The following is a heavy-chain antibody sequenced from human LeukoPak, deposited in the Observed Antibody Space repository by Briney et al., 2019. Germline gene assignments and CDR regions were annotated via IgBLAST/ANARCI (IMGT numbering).Heavy chain of an antibody. Sequence: SETLSLTCTASGGSISTGVYYWSWLRQHQGKGLEWIEYNTYYNPSLKSRVTISVDTSKSQFSLKLTPVTAADTAVYYCARAILTPSGFVWHFDLWGRGTLVTVSS. CDR2: NT. V-gene: IGHV4-31*03. D-gene: IGHD3-3*01. J-gene: IGHJ2*01. CDR1: GGSISTGVYY. CDR3: ARAILTPSGFVWHFDL.